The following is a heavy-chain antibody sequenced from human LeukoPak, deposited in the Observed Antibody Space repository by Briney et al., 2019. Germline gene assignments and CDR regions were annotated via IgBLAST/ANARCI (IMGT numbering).Heavy chain of an antibody. D-gene: IGHD2-2*01. J-gene: IGHJ4*02. CDR3: AQTPYVVVPAAMLGPDY. V-gene: IGHV3-23*01. CDR2: ISGSGGST. Sequence: GGSLRLSCAASGFTFSSYAMSWVRQAPGKGLEWVSAISGSGGSTYYADSVKGRFTISRDNSKNTLYLQMNRLRAEDTAVYYCAQTPYVVVPAAMLGPDYWGQGTLVTVPS. CDR1: GFTFSSYA.